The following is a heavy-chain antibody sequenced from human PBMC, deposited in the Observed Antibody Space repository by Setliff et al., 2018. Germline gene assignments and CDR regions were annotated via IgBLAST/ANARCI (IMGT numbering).Heavy chain of an antibody. J-gene: IGHJ4*02. CDR2: VFYNGAA. CDR3: ARGGTYRYFDY. Sequence: PSETLSLTCAAYGGSFSDYYWTWIRQPPGKGLEFIGYVFYNGAAKYDPSLKSRVTILLDTSKNQFSLTLTSVTAADTAVYYCARGGTYRYFDYWGQGALVTVSS. V-gene: IGHV4-59*08. CDR1: GGSFSDYY.